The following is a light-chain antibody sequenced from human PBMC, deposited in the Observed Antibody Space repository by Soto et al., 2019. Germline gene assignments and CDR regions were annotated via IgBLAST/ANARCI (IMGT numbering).Light chain of an antibody. CDR2: KAA. CDR3: QQYNSYWT. V-gene: IGKV1-5*03. Sequence: DIQMTQPPSTLSASVGDRVTITCRASQSISSWLAWYQQKPGKAPKLLIYKAASLESGVPSRFSGSGSGTEFTLTISSLQPDDFATYYCQQYNSYWTFGQGTKVES. J-gene: IGKJ1*01. CDR1: QSISSW.